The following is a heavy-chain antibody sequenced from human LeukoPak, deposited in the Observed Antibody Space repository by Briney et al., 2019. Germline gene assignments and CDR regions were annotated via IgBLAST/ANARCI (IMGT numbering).Heavy chain of an antibody. D-gene: IGHD2-8*02. CDR3: ANARVSGGFQYFRH. CDR2: INGGSADT. CDR1: GYRFTDFT. V-gene: IGHV1-3*01. J-gene: IGHJ1*01. Sequence: ASVKVSCKTSGYRFTDFTMHWFRQAPGQRLEWMGCINGGSADTQYSQNFQGRVTITRDTFANTGFMELSSLTSEDTAVYFCANARVSGGFQYFRHWGQGALVTVSP.